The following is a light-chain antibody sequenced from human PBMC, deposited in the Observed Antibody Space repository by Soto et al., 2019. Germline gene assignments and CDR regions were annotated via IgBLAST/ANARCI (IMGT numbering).Light chain of an antibody. CDR1: QSLETSDGDTY. V-gene: IGKV2-30*01. CDR2: KVS. CDR3: MQTRHRGRT. Sequence: DVVMTQSPLSLPVTLGQSASISCRSSQSLETSDGDTYLNWFHQRPGQSPRRLIYKVSKRDSGVPDRFRGSGSGTDFTLKITRVAAAEVGVYYCMQTRHRGRTLGQGTNVDVK. J-gene: IGKJ1*01.